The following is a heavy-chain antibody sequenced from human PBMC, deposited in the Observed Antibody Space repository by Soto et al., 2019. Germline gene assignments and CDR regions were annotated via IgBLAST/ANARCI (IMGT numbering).Heavy chain of an antibody. V-gene: IGHV4-34*01. J-gene: IGHJ6*02. CDR3: ARALMYYDFWSGYYFQGDRYYGMDV. Sequence: ETLSLTCAVYGGSFSGYYWSWIRQPPGKGLEWIGEINHSGSTNYNPSLKSRVTISVDTSKNQFSLKLSSVTAADTAVYYCARALMYYDFWSGYYFQGDRYYGMDVWGQGTTVTVSS. CDR2: INHSGST. D-gene: IGHD3-3*01. CDR1: GGSFSGYY.